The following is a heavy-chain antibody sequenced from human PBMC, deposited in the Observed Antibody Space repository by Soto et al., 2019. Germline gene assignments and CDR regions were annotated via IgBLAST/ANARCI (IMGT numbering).Heavy chain of an antibody. CDR2: IWYDGSNK. CDR3: ARGQRDRYRSYCSGGSCYSGYYYYYYMDV. CDR1: GFTFSSYG. V-gene: IGHV3-33*01. D-gene: IGHD2-15*01. J-gene: IGHJ6*03. Sequence: GGSLRLSCAASGFTFSSYGMHWVRQTPGKGLEWVAVIWYDGSNKYYADSVKGRFTISRDNSKNTLYLQMNSLRAEDTAVYYCARGQRDRYRSYCSGGSCYSGYYYYYYMDVWGKGTTVTVSS.